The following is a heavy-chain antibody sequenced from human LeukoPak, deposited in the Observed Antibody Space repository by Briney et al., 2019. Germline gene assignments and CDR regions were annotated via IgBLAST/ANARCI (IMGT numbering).Heavy chain of an antibody. CDR3: ARVTSGISTFLPTFQH. CDR2: ISAYNGNT. J-gene: IGHJ1*01. D-gene: IGHD1-14*01. V-gene: IGHV1-18*01. CDR1: GYTFTSYG. Sequence: ASVKVSCKASGYTFTSYGISWVRQAPGQGLEWMGWISAYNGNTNYAQKLQGRVTMTTDTSTSTAYMELRSLRSDDTAVYYCARVTSGISTFLPTFQHWGQGTLVTVSS.